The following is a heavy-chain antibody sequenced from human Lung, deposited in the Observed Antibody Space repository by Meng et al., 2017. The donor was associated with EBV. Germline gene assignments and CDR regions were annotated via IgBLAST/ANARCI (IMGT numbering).Heavy chain of an antibody. D-gene: IGHD4-17*01. CDR1: GGSFRGYY. J-gene: IGHJ5*02. Sequence: GHLPQWGQRLLKPSEPPSLTCAVYGGSFRGYYWSWIRQPPGKGLEWIGEINHSGSTNYNPSLKSRVTISVDTSKNQFSLKLSSVTAADTAVYYCARGFVKYTVTRVGNWFDPWGQGTLVTVSS. V-gene: IGHV4-34*01. CDR2: INHSGST. CDR3: ARGFVKYTVTRVGNWFDP.